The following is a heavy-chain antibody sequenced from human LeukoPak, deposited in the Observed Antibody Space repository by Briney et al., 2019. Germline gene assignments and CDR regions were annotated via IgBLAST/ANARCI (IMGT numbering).Heavy chain of an antibody. CDR1: GGSISSYY. J-gene: IGHJ4*02. Sequence: SETLSLTCTVSGGSISSYYWSWIRQPPGKGLEWMGYIYYSGSTNYNPSLKSRVTISVDTSKNQFSLKLSSVTAADTAVYYCARRRYRRSWYAPFDYWGQGTLVTVSS. D-gene: IGHD6-13*01. CDR3: ARRRYRRSWYAPFDY. V-gene: IGHV4-59*08. CDR2: IYYSGST.